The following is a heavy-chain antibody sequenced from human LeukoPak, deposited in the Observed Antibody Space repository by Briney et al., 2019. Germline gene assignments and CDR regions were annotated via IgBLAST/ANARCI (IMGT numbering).Heavy chain of an antibody. CDR2: IYYSGST. CDR1: GGSISSHY. CDR3: ARDPMATVYFDY. D-gene: IGHD5-24*01. V-gene: IGHV4-59*11. Sequence: SETLSLTCTVSGGSISSHYWNWIRQPPGKGLEWIGYIYYSGSTNYNPSLKSRVTISVDTSKNQFSLKLSSVTAADTAVYYCARDPMATVYFDYWGQGTLVTVSS. J-gene: IGHJ4*02.